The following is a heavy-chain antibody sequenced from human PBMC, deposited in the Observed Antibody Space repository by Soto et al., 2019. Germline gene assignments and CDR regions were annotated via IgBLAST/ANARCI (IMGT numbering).Heavy chain of an antibody. V-gene: IGHV3-7*01. CDR1: GFSFRTFW. D-gene: IGHD6-6*01. CDR2: INQDESEK. CDR3: VSSNIVGRPG. J-gene: IGHJ3*01. Sequence: QLVESGGGSVQPGGSLRLSCAASGFSFRTFWMAWVRQPPGKGLEWVANINQDESEKHYMDSVKGRFTISRDNAKSSLFLRMNSVRAEDTAVYYCVSSNIVGRPGGGQGTMVTVSS.